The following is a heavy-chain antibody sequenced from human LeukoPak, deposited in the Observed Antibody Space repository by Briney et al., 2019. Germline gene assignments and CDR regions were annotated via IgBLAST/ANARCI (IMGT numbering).Heavy chain of an antibody. CDR2: IYYSGRT. CDR3: AGHFYCSGRSCYSNWFDP. D-gene: IGHD2-15*01. V-gene: IGHV4-59*08. J-gene: IGHJ5*02. Sequence: SETLSLTCTVSGGSISSYYWSWIRQPPGKGLEWTGYIYYSGRTYYNPSLNSRVTISVDTSKNQFSLKLSSVTAADTAVYYCAGHFYCSGRSCYSNWFDPWRRGTLVTVSS. CDR1: GGSISSYY.